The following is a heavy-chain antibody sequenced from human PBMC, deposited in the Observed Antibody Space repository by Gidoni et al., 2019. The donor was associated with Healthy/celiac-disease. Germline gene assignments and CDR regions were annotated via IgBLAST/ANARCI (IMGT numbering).Heavy chain of an antibody. CDR3: ARDAPLYGWRGNAFDI. D-gene: IGHD6-19*01. Sequence: QVQLQESGPGLVKPSQTLSLTGTVSGGFTSSGDYYWCWVRQPPGKGLEWIGFIYYSGSTYYNPSLKSRVTISVDTSKNQFSLKLSSVTAADTAVYYCARDAPLYGWRGNAFDIWGQGTMVTVSS. J-gene: IGHJ3*02. CDR1: GGFTSSGDYY. V-gene: IGHV4-30-4*01. CDR2: IYYSGST.